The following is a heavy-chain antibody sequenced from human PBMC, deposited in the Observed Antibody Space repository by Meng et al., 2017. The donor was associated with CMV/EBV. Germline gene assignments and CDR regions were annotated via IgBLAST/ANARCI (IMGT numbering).Heavy chain of an antibody. V-gene: IGHV1-8*01. Sequence: ASVKVSCKASGYTFTSYDINWVRQATGQGLEWMGWMNPNSGNTGYAQKFQGRVTMTRNTSISIAYMELSSLRSEDTAVYYCARGRLLKNWFDPWGQGTLVTVSS. CDR3: ARGRLLKNWFDP. J-gene: IGHJ5*02. CDR1: GYTFTSYD. CDR2: MNPNSGNT.